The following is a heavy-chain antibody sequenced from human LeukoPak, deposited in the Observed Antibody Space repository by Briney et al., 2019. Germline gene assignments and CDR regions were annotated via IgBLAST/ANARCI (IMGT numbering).Heavy chain of an antibody. Sequence: SETLSLTCTVSGGSINSGSYYWTWIRQPAGKGLEWIGYIYYSGSTYYNPSLKSRVTISVDTSKNQFSLKLSSVTAADTAVYYCARETVGAPLVDYWGQGTLVTVSS. D-gene: IGHD1-26*01. CDR3: ARETVGAPLVDY. CDR1: GGSINSGSYY. CDR2: IYYSGST. V-gene: IGHV4-30-4*08. J-gene: IGHJ4*02.